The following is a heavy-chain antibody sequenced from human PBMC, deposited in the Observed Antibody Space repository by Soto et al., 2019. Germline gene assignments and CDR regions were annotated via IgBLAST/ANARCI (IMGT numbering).Heavy chain of an antibody. CDR1: GFTLSSND. V-gene: IGHV3-53*02. CDR2: IYSGGST. CDR3: ARASLYDFWSGYPGGYWFDP. Sequence: EVQLGETGGGLVQPGGFLRLSCAASGFTLSSNDMRWVRQAPGKGLGWVSVIYSGGSTYYADSVKGRFTISRDNSKNTLYLQMNSLRAEDTAVYYCARASLYDFWSGYPGGYWFDPWGQGTLVTVSS. J-gene: IGHJ5*02. D-gene: IGHD3-3*01.